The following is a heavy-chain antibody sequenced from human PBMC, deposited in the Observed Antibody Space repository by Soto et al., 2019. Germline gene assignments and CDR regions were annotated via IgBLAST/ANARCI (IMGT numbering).Heavy chain of an antibody. J-gene: IGHJ6*03. V-gene: IGHV3-23*01. CDR3: AKGGDSGYFYYMAA. CDR1: GFIFRSYA. D-gene: IGHD5-12*01. CDR2: ISGSGGST. Sequence: GGSLRLSCAASGFIFRSYAMSWVRQAPGKGLEWVSAISGSGGSTYYADSVKGRFTISRDNSKNTVYLEVNSLRAEDTAVYSCAKGGDSGYFYYMAAWGKGTTVTVSS.